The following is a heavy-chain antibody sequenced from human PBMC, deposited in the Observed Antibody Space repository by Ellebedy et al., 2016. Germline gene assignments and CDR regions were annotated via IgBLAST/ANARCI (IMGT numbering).Heavy chain of an antibody. CDR1: GFTFSSYA. D-gene: IGHD2-21*01. V-gene: IGHV1-69*01. CDR3: ARVDSYALYYFDY. CDR2: IIPIFGTA. J-gene: IGHJ4*02. Sequence: KISCAASGFTFSSYAISWVRQAPGQGLEWMGGIIPIFGTANYAQKFQGRVTITADESTSTAYMELSSLRSEDTAVYYCARVDSYALYYFDYWGQGTLVTVSS.